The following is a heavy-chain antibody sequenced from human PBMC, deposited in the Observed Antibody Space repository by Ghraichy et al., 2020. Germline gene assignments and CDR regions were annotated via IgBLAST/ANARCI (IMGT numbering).Heavy chain of an antibody. CDR2: IYYSGST. V-gene: IGHV4-59*01. CDR1: GGSISSYY. CDR3: ARGRYSYGYSFLDY. J-gene: IGHJ4*02. D-gene: IGHD5-18*01. Sequence: SQTLSLTCTVSGGSISSYYWSWIRQPPGKGLEWIGYIYYSGSTNYNPPLKSRVTISVDTSKNQFSLKLSSVTAADTAVYYCARGRYSYGYSFLDYWGQGTLVTVSS.